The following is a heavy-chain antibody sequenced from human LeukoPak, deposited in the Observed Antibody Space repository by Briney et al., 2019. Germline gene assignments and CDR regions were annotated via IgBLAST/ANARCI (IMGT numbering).Heavy chain of an antibody. CDR1: GFTFSSYW. CDR2: IKQDGSEK. J-gene: IGHJ6*02. CDR3: AQSGGDYYYYYGMDV. V-gene: IGHV3-7*01. D-gene: IGHD3-16*01. Sequence: GGSLRLSCAASGFTFSSYWMSWVRQAPGKGLEWVANIKQDGSEKYYVHSVKGRFTISRDNAKNSLYLQVNSLRAEDTAVYYCAQSGGDYYYYYGMDVWGQGTTVTVSS.